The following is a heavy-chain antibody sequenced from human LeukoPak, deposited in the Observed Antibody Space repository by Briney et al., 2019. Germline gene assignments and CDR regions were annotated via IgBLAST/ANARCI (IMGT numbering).Heavy chain of an antibody. CDR2: FDPEDGET. D-gene: IGHD3-10*01. J-gene: IGHJ4*02. V-gene: IGHV1-24*01. CDR3: ATGRTMVRGDVFDY. CDR1: GYTLTELS. Sequence: GASVKVSCKVSGYTLTELSMHWVRQAPGKGLEWMGGFDPEDGETIYAQKFQCRVTMTEDTSTDTAYMELSSLRSEDTAVYYCATGRTMVRGDVFDYWGQGTLVTVSS.